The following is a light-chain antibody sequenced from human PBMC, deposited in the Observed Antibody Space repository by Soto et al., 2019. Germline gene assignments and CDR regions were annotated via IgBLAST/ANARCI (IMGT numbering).Light chain of an antibody. CDR2: EVT. Sequence: QSALTQPASVSGSPGQSITISCTGTSSDIYDYKYVSWYQQHPAKAPKLIIYEVTRRPSGVSDRFSGSKSGNTASLTISGLQTEDEGDYYCTSYARSGYVFGTGTKVTVL. J-gene: IGLJ1*01. V-gene: IGLV2-14*01. CDR3: TSYARSGYV. CDR1: SSDIYDYKY.